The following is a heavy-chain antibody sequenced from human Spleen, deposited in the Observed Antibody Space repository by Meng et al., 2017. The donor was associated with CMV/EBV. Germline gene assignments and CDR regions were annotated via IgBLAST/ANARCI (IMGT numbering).Heavy chain of an antibody. Sequence: SETLSLTCTVSGGSISTSSYYWAWIRRPPGKGLEWIGSIYFTGSAFYSPSLKSRVTISVDTSKNQFSLKLSSVTAADTAVYYCARDQPYSSSVDYWGQGTLVTVSS. CDR1: GGSISTSSYY. J-gene: IGHJ4*02. CDR3: ARDQPYSSSVDY. CDR2: IYFTGSA. V-gene: IGHV4-39*07. D-gene: IGHD6-6*01.